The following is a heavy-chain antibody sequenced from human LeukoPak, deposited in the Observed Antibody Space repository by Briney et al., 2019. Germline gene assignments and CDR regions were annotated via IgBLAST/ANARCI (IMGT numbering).Heavy chain of an antibody. J-gene: IGHJ4*02. CDR2: IGDDT. Sequence: GGPLRLSCAASGLTFSTYVMNWVRQAPGKGLEWVSTIGDDTYYADSVKGRITVSRDNSGNTLYLQMNFLGVEDTAVYYCANSEFYVSGKYAGLDNWGQGTLVTVSS. V-gene: IGHV3-23*01. CDR1: GLTFSTYV. D-gene: IGHD3-10*01. CDR3: ANSEFYVSGKYAGLDN.